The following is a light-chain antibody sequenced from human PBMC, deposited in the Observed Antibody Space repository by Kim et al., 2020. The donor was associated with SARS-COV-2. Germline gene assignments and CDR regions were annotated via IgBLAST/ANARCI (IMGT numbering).Light chain of an antibody. Sequence: ASVGDRVTITCRASQGINNYLAWYQQKPGKVPKLLIYAASALQSGVPSRFSGSGSGTDFTLTITSLQPEDVAAYYCQQCKGATWTFGQGTKVDIK. CDR1: QGINNY. CDR2: AAS. J-gene: IGKJ1*01. V-gene: IGKV1-27*01. CDR3: QQCKGATWT.